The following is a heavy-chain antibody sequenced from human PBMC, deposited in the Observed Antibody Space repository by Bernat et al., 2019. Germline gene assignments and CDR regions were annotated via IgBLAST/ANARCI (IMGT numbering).Heavy chain of an antibody. CDR3: ARGKYYYDSSGYYPFDY. J-gene: IGHJ4*02. D-gene: IGHD3-22*01. CDR1: GFTFSSYG. CDR2: IWYDGSNK. Sequence: QVQLVESGGGVVQPGRSLRLSCAASGFTFSSYGMHWVRQAPGKGLEWVAVIWYDGSNKYYADSVKGRFTISRDNSKNTLYLQMNSLRAEDTAVYYCARGKYYYDSSGYYPFDYWGQGTLVTVSS. V-gene: IGHV3-33*01.